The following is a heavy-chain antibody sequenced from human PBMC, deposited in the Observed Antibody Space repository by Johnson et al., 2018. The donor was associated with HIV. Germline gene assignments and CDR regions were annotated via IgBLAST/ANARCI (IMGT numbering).Heavy chain of an antibody. D-gene: IGHD2-15*01. CDR2: IYYDGTNK. J-gene: IGHJ3*02. V-gene: IGHV3-30*03. CDR1: GFTFSSYA. CDR3: ARDPDVTPGAFDI. Sequence: QVQLVESGGGVVQPGRSLRLSCAASGFTFSSYAMHWVRQAPGKGLEWVAIIYYDGTNKYYADSVKGRFTISRDNSKNTLYLQMNSLRAEDTAVYYCARDPDVTPGAFDIWGQGTMVTVSS.